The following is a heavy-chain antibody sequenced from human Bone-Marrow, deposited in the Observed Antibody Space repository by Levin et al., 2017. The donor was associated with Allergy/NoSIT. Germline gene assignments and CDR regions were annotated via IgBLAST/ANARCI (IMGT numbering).Heavy chain of an antibody. CDR3: ARGGDSYGYGY. CDR1: GGSFSDSY. V-gene: IGHV4-34*01. D-gene: IGHD5-18*01. J-gene: IGHJ4*02. CDR2: INHSGST. Sequence: TSETLSLTCAVYGGSFSDSYWSWIRQPPGKGLEWIGEINHSGSTNYNPSLKSRVTISVDTSKNQFSLKLNSVTAADTAVYYCARGGDSYGYGYWGQGTLVTVSS.